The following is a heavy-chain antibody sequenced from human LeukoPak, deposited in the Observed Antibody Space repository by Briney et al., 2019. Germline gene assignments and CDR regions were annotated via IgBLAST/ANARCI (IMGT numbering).Heavy chain of an antibody. CDR3: AREGSQTPLKGFDP. J-gene: IGHJ5*02. CDR1: GGSISSSSYY. V-gene: IGHV4-39*07. CDR2: IYYSGST. Sequence: SETLSLTCTVSGGSISSSSYYWGWIRQPPGKGLEWIGSIYYSGSTYYNPSLKSRVTISVDTSKNQFSLKLSSVTAADTAVYYCAREGSQTPLKGFDPWGQGTLVTVSS.